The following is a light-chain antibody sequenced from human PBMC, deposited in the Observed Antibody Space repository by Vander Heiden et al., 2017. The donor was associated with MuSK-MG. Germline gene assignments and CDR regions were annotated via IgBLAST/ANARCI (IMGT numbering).Light chain of an antibody. Sequence: CTASQTVNSNLAWYQQNPGQPPRLLIYGSSTRATGIPARFSGSGSGTDFTLTISSLQSEDFAVYYCQQNNNWPQYTFGQGTKVEIK. CDR3: QQNNNWPQYT. V-gene: IGKV3-15*01. CDR2: GSS. CDR1: QTVNSN. J-gene: IGKJ2*01.